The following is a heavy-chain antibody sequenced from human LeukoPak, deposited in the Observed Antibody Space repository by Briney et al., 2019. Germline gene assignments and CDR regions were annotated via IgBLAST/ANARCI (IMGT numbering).Heavy chain of an antibody. V-gene: IGHV3-73*01. D-gene: IGHD3-16*01. CDR2: IRSKANSYAT. Sequence: GGSLRLSCAASGFTFSGSAMHWVRQAWGKGLEWVGRIRSKANSYATAYAASVKGMFTISRDDSKNTAYLQMNSLKTEDTAVYYCTRSYDGPTFDYWGQGTLVTVSS. CDR1: GFTFSGSA. CDR3: TRSYDGPTFDY. J-gene: IGHJ4*02.